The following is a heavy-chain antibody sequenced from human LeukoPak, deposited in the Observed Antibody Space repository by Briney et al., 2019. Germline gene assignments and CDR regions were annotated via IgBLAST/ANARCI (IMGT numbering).Heavy chain of an antibody. CDR3: ASSRGGSYSIDY. V-gene: IGHV4-39*01. J-gene: IGHJ4*02. Sequence: SETLSLTCTVSGGSISSSSYYWGWIRQPPGKGLEWIGSIYYSGSTYYNPSLKSRVTISVDTSKNQFSLKLGSVTAADTAVYYCASSRGGSYSIDYWGQGTLVTVSS. D-gene: IGHD1-26*01. CDR1: GGSISSSSYY. CDR2: IYYSGST.